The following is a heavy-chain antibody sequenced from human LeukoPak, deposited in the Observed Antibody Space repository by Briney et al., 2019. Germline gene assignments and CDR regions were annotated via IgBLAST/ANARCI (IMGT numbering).Heavy chain of an antibody. CDR1: GGSISSYY. Sequence: PSETLSLTCTVSGGSISSYYWSWLRQPPGKGLEWIGYIYYSGSTNYNPSLKSRVTISVDTSKNQFSLKLSSVTAADAAVYYCATGLDAFDIWGQGTMVTVSS. CDR3: ATGLDAFDI. V-gene: IGHV4-59*01. CDR2: IYYSGST. J-gene: IGHJ3*02. D-gene: IGHD3/OR15-3a*01.